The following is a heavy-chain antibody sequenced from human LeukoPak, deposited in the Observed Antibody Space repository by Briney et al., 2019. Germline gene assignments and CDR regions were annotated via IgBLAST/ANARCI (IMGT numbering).Heavy chain of an antibody. J-gene: IGHJ5*02. D-gene: IGHD2-8*01. Sequence: SGPTLVKPTQTLTLTCTFSGFSLSTSGVGVGWIRQPPGKALEWLALIYWDDDKRYGPSLKSRLTITKDTSKNQVVLTMTNMDPVDTATHYCAHSPPSLMVYVPWFDPWGQGTLVTVSS. V-gene: IGHV2-5*05. CDR1: GFSLSTSGVG. CDR3: AHSPPSLMVYVPWFDP. CDR2: IYWDDDK.